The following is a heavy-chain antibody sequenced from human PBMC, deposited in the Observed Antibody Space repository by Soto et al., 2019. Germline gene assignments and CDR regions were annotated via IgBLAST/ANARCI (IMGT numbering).Heavy chain of an antibody. CDR2: ISGSGGST. Sequence: GGSLRLSCAASGFTFSSYAMSWVRQAPGKGLEWVSAISGSGGSTYYADSVKGRFTISRDNSKNTLYLQMNSLRAEDTAVYYCAKRGRPYDSSGYYSDYWGQGTLVTVSS. V-gene: IGHV3-23*01. CDR3: AKRGRPYDSSGYYSDY. J-gene: IGHJ4*02. CDR1: GFTFSSYA. D-gene: IGHD3-22*01.